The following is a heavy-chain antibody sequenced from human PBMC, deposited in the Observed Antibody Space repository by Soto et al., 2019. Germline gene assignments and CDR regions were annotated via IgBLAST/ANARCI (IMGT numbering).Heavy chain of an antibody. CDR2: ISGSGRTT. V-gene: IGHV3-23*01. Sequence: EVQLLESGGGLVQPGGSLRISCAASGFTFSSYAMNWVRQAPGKGLQWVSGISGSGRTTYYADSVKGRFTISRDSSKNTLYLHMNRLRVEDTAVYYCARFEGGPSAYGHYAMDVWGQGTTVTVSS. CDR1: GFTFSSYA. J-gene: IGHJ6*02. CDR3: ARFEGGPSAYGHYAMDV. D-gene: IGHD5-12*01.